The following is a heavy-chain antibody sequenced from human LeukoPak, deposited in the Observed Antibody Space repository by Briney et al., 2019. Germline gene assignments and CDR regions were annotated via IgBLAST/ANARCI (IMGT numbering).Heavy chain of an antibody. Sequence: GGSLRLSCAVSGFIFSDSWMSWVRQAPGKGVEWVGNIKQDGSEKYFADSVKGRFTISRDNAKNSLYLQMNSLGAEDTAVYYCARVRYGNYFDYWGQGTLVTVSS. CDR3: ARVRYGNYFDY. J-gene: IGHJ4*02. V-gene: IGHV3-7*04. CDR2: IKQDGSEK. CDR1: GFIFSDSW. D-gene: IGHD3-16*02.